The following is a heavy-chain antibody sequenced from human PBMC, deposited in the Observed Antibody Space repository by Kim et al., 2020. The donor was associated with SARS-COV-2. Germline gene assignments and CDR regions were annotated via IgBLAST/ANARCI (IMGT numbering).Heavy chain of an antibody. CDR3: ARHVGRLSAFDV. CDR2: VYSSGAP. CDR1: GASIGRSKSF. Sequence: SETLSLTCSLSGASIGRSKSFWGWIRQSPGKGLEWIGSVYSSGAPYYNPSLKSRVTMSVDTSKTHFSLRLDSVTAADTAVYYCARHVGRLSAFDVWGQGTMVIVSA. J-gene: IGHJ3*01. V-gene: IGHV4-39*01.